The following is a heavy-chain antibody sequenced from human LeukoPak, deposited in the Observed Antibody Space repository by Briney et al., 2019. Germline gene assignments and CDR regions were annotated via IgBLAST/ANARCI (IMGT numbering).Heavy chain of an antibody. Sequence: GGSLRLSCAASGFTFSSYSMNWVRQAPGKGLGWVSSISSSSSYIYYADSVKGRFTISRDNAKNSLYLQMNSLRAEDTAVYYCARRDSSSWDYWGQGTLVTVSS. CDR1: GFTFSSYS. J-gene: IGHJ4*02. V-gene: IGHV3-21*01. D-gene: IGHD6-13*01. CDR3: ARRDSSSWDY. CDR2: ISSSSSYI.